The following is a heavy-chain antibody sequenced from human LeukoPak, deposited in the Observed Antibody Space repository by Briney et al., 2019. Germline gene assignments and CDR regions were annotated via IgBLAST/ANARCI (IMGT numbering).Heavy chain of an antibody. Sequence: PGRSLRLSCAASGFTFSSYAMNWVRQAPGKGLEWVAFIRYDGSNKYYADSVKGRFTISRDNSKNTLYLQMNSLRAEDTAVYYCARADLITMVRGAPFDYWGQGTLVTVSS. CDR3: ARADLITMVRGAPFDY. V-gene: IGHV3-30*04. CDR2: IRYDGSNK. CDR1: GFTFSSYA. J-gene: IGHJ4*02. D-gene: IGHD3-10*01.